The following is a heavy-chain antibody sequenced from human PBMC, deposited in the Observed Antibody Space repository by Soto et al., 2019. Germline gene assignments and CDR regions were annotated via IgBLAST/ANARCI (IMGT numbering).Heavy chain of an antibody. J-gene: IGHJ4*02. CDR3: ARVLTGAFDY. V-gene: IGHV3-7*01. CDR2: IKQEGSEK. CDR1: GFTFSSYW. D-gene: IGHD3-9*01. Sequence: EVQLVESGGGLVQPGGSLRLYCAASGFTFSSYWMSWVRQAPGKGLEWVANIKQEGSEKYYVDSVKGRFTISRDKAKNSLYLQMNSLRAEDTAVYYCARVLTGAFDYWGQGTLVTVSS.